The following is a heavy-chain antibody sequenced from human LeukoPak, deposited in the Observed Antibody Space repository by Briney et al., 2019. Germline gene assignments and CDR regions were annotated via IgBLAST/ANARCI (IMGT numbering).Heavy chain of an antibody. CDR1: VFTFSVFS. Sequence: GGSLELFRGASVFTFSVFSAQCVPRACGRGRVCVGHIRCKAKSYATAYAAWVEGRVTISSDDSKNTGYVQMDILRTEHMAVYYCTSTTVTTEYWGQGTLVTVSS. V-gene: IGHV3-73*01. CDR3: TSTTVTTEY. D-gene: IGHD4-17*01. J-gene: IGHJ4*02. CDR2: IRCKAKSYAT.